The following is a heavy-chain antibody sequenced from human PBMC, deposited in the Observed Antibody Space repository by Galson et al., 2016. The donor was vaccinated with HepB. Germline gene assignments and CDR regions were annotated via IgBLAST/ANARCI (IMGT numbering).Heavy chain of an antibody. CDR1: GGSFSTYA. J-gene: IGHJ4*02. V-gene: IGHV1-69*10. CDR3: ATQTAASRRHCSGGSCYSGPFDY. Sequence: SVKVSCKASGGSFSTYALNWVRQAPGQGLEWMGRIIPFLGIANYAQKFQGRVTITADKSTFTAYMDLSSLRSEDTAVYYCATQTAASRRHCSGGSCYSGPFDYWGQGAPVTVSS. CDR2: IIPFLGIA. D-gene: IGHD2-15*01.